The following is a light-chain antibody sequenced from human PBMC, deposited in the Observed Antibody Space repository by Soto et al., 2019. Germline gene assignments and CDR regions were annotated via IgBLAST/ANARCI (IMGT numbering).Light chain of an antibody. J-gene: IGLJ1*01. CDR2: DVS. V-gene: IGLV2-11*01. Sequence: DLTQPRSVSGSPGQSGTISCTGTSSDVGGYNYVSWYQQHPGKAPKLMIYDVSKRPSGVPDRFSGSKSGNTASLTITGLQAEDEADYYCCSYAGSYTFVFGTGTKVTV. CDR3: CSYAGSYTFV. CDR1: SSDVGGYNY.